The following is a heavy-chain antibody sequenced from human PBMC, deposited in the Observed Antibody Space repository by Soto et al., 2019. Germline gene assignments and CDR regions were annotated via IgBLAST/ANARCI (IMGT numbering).Heavy chain of an antibody. CDR2: ISSSSSTI. CDR3: ARDDRYSSGWYLDY. V-gene: IGHV3-48*02. D-gene: IGHD6-19*01. J-gene: IGHJ4*02. Sequence: GGSLSLSCAASGFTFSSYSMNWVRQAPGKGLEWVSYISSSSSTIYYADSVKGRFTISRDNAKNSLYLQMNSLRDEDTAVYYCARDDRYSSGWYLDYWGQGTLVTVSS. CDR1: GFTFSSYS.